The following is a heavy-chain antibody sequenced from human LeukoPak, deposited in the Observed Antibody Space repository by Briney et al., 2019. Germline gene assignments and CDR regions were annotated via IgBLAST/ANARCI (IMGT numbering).Heavy chain of an antibody. J-gene: IGHJ4*02. CDR2: IIPIFGTA. CDR1: GGTFSSYA. Sequence: SVKVSCKASGGTFSSYAISWVRQAPGQGLEWMGGIIPIFGTANYAQKFQDRVTITADESTSTAYTELSSLRSEDTAVYYCARDGETDDSSGYYVGDYWGQGTLVTVSS. D-gene: IGHD3-22*01. CDR3: ARDGETDDSSGYYVGDY. V-gene: IGHV1-69*13.